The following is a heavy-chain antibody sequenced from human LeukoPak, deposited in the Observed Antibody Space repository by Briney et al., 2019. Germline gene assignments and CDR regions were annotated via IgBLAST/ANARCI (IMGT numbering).Heavy chain of an antibody. Sequence: GGSLRLSCAASGFTLRSYWMHWVRQAPGKGLVWVSHINSDGSSTHYADSVKGRFIISRDNAKNSLYLQMNSLRAEDTAVYYCARSYNWNDGWDRWGQGTLVTVSS. J-gene: IGHJ4*02. D-gene: IGHD1-20*01. CDR2: INSDGSST. CDR3: ARSYNWNDGWDR. V-gene: IGHV3-74*01. CDR1: GFTLRSYW.